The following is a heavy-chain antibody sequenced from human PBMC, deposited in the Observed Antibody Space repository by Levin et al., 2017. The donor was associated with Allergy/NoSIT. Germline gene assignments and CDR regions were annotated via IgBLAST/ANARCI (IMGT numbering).Heavy chain of an antibody. Sequence: HSQTLSLTCTVSGGSISSSSYYWGWIRQPPGKGLEWIGSIYYSGSTYYNPSLKSRVTISVDTSKNQFSLKLSSVTAADTAVYYCARHGYSSSWAYTWFDPWGQGTLVTVSS. CDR1: GGSISSSSYY. D-gene: IGHD6-13*01. CDR2: IYYSGST. CDR3: ARHGYSSSWAYTWFDP. V-gene: IGHV4-39*01. J-gene: IGHJ5*02.